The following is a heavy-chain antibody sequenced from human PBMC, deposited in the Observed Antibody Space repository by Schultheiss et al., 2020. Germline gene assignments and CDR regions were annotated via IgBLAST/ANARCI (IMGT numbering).Heavy chain of an antibody. CDR2: ISWNSGSI. CDR1: GFTFDDYA. J-gene: IGHJ4*02. D-gene: IGHD3-10*02. CDR3: ARAAMVGD. V-gene: IGHV3-9*01. Sequence: GGSLRLSCAASGFTFDDYAMHWVRQAPGKGLEWVSGISWNSGSIGYADSVKGRFTISRDNAKNSLYLQMNSLRAEDTAVYYCARAAMVGDWGQGTLVNVYS.